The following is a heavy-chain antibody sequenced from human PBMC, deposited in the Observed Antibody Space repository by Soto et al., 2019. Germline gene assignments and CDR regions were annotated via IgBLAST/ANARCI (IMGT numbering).Heavy chain of an antibody. Sequence: QLHLQESGPGLVKPSETLSLTCNVSGGSMSGYYWNWIRQSPGNGLEWIGNIYYSGSTNYNPSLKSRVTLSVDPSKNQFSLRLSSVTAADTAVYFCARDFSGFYYYDYWGQGILVTVSS. D-gene: IGHD3-22*01. CDR3: ARDFSGFYYYDY. V-gene: IGHV4-59*01. CDR1: GGSMSGYY. J-gene: IGHJ4*02. CDR2: IYYSGST.